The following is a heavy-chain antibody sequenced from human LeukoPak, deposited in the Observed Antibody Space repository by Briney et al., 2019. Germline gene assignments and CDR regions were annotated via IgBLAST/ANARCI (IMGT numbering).Heavy chain of an antibody. Sequence: SETLSLTCAVYGGSLSGYYWSWIRQPPGKGLEWIGEINHSGSTNYNPSLKSRVTISVDTSKNQFSLKLSSVTAADTAVYYCARGGVGYYFDYWGQGTPVTVSS. CDR2: INHSGST. CDR1: GGSLSGYY. V-gene: IGHV4-34*01. D-gene: IGHD1-26*01. CDR3: ARGGVGYYFDY. J-gene: IGHJ4*02.